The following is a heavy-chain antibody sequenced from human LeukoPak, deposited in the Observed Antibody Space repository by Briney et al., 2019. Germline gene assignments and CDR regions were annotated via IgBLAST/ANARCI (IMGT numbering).Heavy chain of an antibody. CDR3: ARVNIGGWYSLLGY. CDR2: ISTDNGNT. CDR1: GYTFSMYG. J-gene: IGHJ4*02. Sequence: ASVNVSCKASGYTFSMYGISWVRQAPGQGLEWMGWISTDNGNTNYAQKLQGRVTLTTDTSTSTAYMELRSLRSDDTAVYFCARVNIGGWYSLLGYWGQGTLVTVSS. D-gene: IGHD6-19*01. V-gene: IGHV1-18*01.